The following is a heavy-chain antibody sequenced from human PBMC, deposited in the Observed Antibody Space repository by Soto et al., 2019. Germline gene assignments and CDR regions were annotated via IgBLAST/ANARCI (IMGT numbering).Heavy chain of an antibody. D-gene: IGHD3-22*01. V-gene: IGHV4-59*01. CDR1: GGSISSYY. J-gene: IGHJ4*02. CDR2: IYYSGST. Sequence: PSETLSLTCTVSGGSISSYYWSWIRQPPGKGLEWIGYIYYSGSTNYNPSLKSRVTISVDTSKNQFSPKLSSVTAADTAVYYCASAPLENYYDSSGSLDYWGQGTLVTVSS. CDR3: ASAPLENYYDSSGSLDY.